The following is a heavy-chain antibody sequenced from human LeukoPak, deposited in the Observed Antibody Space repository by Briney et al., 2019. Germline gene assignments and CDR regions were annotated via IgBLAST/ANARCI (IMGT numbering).Heavy chain of an antibody. CDR2: TYYRSKWYN. J-gene: IGHJ4*02. V-gene: IGHV6-1*01. CDR1: GDSVSSNSVA. D-gene: IGHD3-10*01. Sequence: SQTLSLTCAISGDSVSSNSVAWNWIRQSPSRGLEWLGRTYYRSKWYNDYAVSVKSRITINPDTSKNQFSLQLNSVTPEDTAVYYCARDYGSGSYSLYYFDYWGQGTLVTVSS. CDR3: ARDYGSGSYSLYYFDY.